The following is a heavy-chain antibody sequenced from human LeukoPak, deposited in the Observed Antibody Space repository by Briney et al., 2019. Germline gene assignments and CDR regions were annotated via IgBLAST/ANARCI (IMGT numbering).Heavy chain of an antibody. Sequence: ASVKVSCKASGYTFSRYDMNWVRQATGQGLEWMGWINPNSGGTNYAQKFQGRVTMTRDTSISTAYMELSRLRSDDTAVYYCARDHRAIVVVPAAILGYWGQGTLVTVSS. D-gene: IGHD2-2*02. CDR3: ARDHRAIVVVPAAILGY. CDR2: INPNSGGT. V-gene: IGHV1-2*02. CDR1: GYTFSRYD. J-gene: IGHJ4*02.